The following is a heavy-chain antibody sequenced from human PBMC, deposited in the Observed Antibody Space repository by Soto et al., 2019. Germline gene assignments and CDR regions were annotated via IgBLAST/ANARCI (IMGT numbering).Heavy chain of an antibody. D-gene: IGHD1-1*01. CDR1: GNNVSANIAG. CDR2: TYYRSKWNN. V-gene: IGHV6-1*01. CDR3: VRTSWNAPPAFDF. J-gene: IGHJ4*02. Sequence: SQTLSLTCVISGNNVSANIAGWSWIRQSPSRGLEWLGRTYYRSKWNNDYAASVKSRITVNPDTSKNQFSLHLSSVTPDDTGVYYCVRTSWNAPPAFDFWGQGSQVTVSS.